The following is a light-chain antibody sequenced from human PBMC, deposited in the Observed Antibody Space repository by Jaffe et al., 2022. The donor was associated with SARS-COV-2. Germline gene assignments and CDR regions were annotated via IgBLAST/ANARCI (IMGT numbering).Light chain of an antibody. CDR1: QKISRDH. CDR2: GTS. CDR3: QQYEFSPFT. V-gene: IGKV3-20*01. J-gene: IGKJ2*01. Sequence: EIVLTQSPDTLSLSPGEGATLSCRATQKISRDHLAWYQQKPGLPPRLLIYGTSNRATATPDRFIGSGSGTDFTLTISSVEPEDFAVYYCQQYEFSPFTFGRGTKLEIK.